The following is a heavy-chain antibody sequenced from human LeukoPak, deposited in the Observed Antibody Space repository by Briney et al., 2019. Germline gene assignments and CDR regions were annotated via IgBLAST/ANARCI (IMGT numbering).Heavy chain of an antibody. CDR2: INSDGTYT. CDR3: ARDLSHTFDY. V-gene: IGHV3-74*01. Sequence: PAGSLRLSCAASGFSISSSWMLWVRQAPGKRLVWVSRINSDGTYTNYADSVKGGFTISKDNVKNTLYLQIDSLRAEDTAVYYCARDLSHTFDYWGQGTLVSVSS. CDR1: GFSISSSW. J-gene: IGHJ4*02.